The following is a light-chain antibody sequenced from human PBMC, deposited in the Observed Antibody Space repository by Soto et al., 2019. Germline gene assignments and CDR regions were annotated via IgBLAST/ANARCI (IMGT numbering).Light chain of an antibody. CDR3: QQLNTYPLT. V-gene: IGKV1-9*01. CDR2: AAS. Sequence: DTQLTQSPSFLSASVGDRVTITCRASQGISSYLAWYQQKPGKAPKLLIYAASTLQSGVPSRFSGSGSGTEFPLAISSLQPEDFATYYCQQLNTYPLTFGGGTKVEIK. CDR1: QGISSY. J-gene: IGKJ4*01.